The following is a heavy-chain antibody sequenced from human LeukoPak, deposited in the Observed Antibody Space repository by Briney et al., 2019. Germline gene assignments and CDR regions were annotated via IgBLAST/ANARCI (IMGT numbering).Heavy chain of an antibody. CDR2: IHSSGST. Sequence: SETLSLTCTVSGGTISSYYWNWIRQPPGEGLEWIGYIHSSGSTKYNPSLKSRVTISVDTSKNQFSLKLSSVTAADTAVYYCARWYSSGWAFDYWGQGTLVTVSS. D-gene: IGHD6-19*01. J-gene: IGHJ4*02. CDR3: ARWYSSGWAFDY. CDR1: GGTISSYY. V-gene: IGHV4-59*08.